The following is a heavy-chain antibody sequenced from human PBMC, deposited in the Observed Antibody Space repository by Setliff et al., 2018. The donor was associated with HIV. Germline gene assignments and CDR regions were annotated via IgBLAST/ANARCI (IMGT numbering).Heavy chain of an antibody. Sequence: GSLRLSCTAPGFNFMFFAMSWVRQAPGKGLEWVSGISGSNSRTDYVDSVKGRFTISRDKSKNTLYLQLNSLRAEDTAVYYCAKHECSGGCYYYMDVWGKGSMVTVSS. J-gene: IGHJ6*03. CDR2: ISGSNSRT. V-gene: IGHV3-23*01. CDR3: AKHECSGGCYYYMDV. D-gene: IGHD2-15*01. CDR1: GFNFMFFA.